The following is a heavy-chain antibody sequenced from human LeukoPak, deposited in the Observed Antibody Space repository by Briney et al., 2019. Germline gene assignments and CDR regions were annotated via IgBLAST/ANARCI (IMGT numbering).Heavy chain of an antibody. V-gene: IGHV3-23*01. CDR1: GFNLGDYS. Sequence: GGSLRLSCAASGFNLGDYSMAWVRPAPGKGLEWVSVISGRGGAIFYADSVKGRFTISRDNSKNMLHLQMSSLRAEDTAVYYCAREGDRGVLVADCFDFWGQGTLVTVSS. CDR3: AREGDRGVLVADCFDF. J-gene: IGHJ4*02. D-gene: IGHD2-8*01. CDR2: ISGRGGAI.